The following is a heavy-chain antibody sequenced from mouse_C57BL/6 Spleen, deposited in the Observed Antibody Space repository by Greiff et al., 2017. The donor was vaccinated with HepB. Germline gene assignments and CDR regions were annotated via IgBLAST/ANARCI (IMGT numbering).Heavy chain of an antibody. CDR3: AKTDGYYPYYYAMDY. CDR2: IWSGGST. Sequence: QVQLKESGPGLVQPSQSLSITCTVSGFSLTSYGVHWVRQPPGKGLEWLGVIWSGGSTDYNAAFISRLSISKDNSKSQVFFKMNSLQADDTAIYYCAKTDGYYPYYYAMDYWGQGTSVTVSS. D-gene: IGHD2-3*01. CDR1: GFSLTSYG. J-gene: IGHJ4*01. V-gene: IGHV2-4*01.